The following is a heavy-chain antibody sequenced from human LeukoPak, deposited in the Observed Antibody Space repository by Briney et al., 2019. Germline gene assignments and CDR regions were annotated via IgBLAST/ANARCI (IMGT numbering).Heavy chain of an antibody. J-gene: IGHJ4*02. Sequence: GGSLRLSCAASGFTFSTYEMNWVRQAPGKGLEWISYISSSGRTIYYADSVKGRFTISRDNAKNSLYLQMNSLRAEDTAVYYCARDKRSYSGSYRASTVDYWGQGTLVTVSS. V-gene: IGHV3-48*03. CDR1: GFTFSTYE. D-gene: IGHD1-26*01. CDR3: ARDKRSYSGSYRASTVDY. CDR2: ISSSGRTI.